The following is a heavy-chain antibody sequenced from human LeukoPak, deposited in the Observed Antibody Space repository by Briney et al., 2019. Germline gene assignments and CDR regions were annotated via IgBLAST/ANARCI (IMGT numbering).Heavy chain of an antibody. J-gene: IGHJ2*01. CDR2: FDPEDGET. D-gene: IGHD6-19*01. V-gene: IGHV1-24*01. Sequence: ASVKVSCKISGYTLTELSMHWVRQAPGNGLEWMGGFDPEDGETIYAQKFQGRVTMTEDTSTDTAYMELSSLRSEDTAVYYCATERRRAVAGQYWYFDLWGRGTLVTVSS. CDR3: ATERRRAVAGQYWYFDL. CDR1: GYTLTELS.